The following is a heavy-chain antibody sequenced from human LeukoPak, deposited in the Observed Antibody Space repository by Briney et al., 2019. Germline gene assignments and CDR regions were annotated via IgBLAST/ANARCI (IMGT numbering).Heavy chain of an antibody. Sequence: GGSLRLSCAASGFTFDDYAMHWVRQAPGKGLEWVSLISGDGGSTYYADSVKGRFTISRDNSKNSLYLQMNSLRTEDTALYYCAKDIWFGELSGGYYYYGIDVWGQGTTVTVSS. CDR1: GFTFDDYA. CDR3: AKDIWFGELSGGYYYYGIDV. D-gene: IGHD3-10*01. V-gene: IGHV3-43*02. J-gene: IGHJ6*02. CDR2: ISGDGGST.